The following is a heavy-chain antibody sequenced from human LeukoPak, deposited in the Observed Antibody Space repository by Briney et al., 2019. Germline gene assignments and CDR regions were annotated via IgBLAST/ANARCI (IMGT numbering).Heavy chain of an antibody. J-gene: IGHJ6*02. CDR3: ARTWIQRSYYYYGMDV. D-gene: IGHD5-18*01. V-gene: IGHV4-59*01. CDR2: IYYSGST. CDR1: GGSISSYY. Sequence: SAPLSLTCTVSGGSISSYYWSWIRQPPGKGLGWIGYIYYSGSTNYNPSLKSRVTISVDTSKNQFSLKLSSVTAADTAVYYCARTWIQRSYYYYGMDVWGQGTTVTGSS.